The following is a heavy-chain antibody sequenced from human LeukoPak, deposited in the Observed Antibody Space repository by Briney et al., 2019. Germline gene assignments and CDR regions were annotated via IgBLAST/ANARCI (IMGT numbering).Heavy chain of an antibody. Sequence: PGGSLRLSCAASGFSVRSNYLSWVRQAPGKGLEWVSVNYSVGTTYYADSVKGRFTISRDNSKNTLYLQMNSLRAEDTAVYYCAGIRTVTTFRGPFDYWGQGTLVTVSS. CDR1: GFSVRSNY. J-gene: IGHJ4*02. CDR2: NYSVGTT. D-gene: IGHD4-11*01. CDR3: AGIRTVTTFRGPFDY. V-gene: IGHV3-53*05.